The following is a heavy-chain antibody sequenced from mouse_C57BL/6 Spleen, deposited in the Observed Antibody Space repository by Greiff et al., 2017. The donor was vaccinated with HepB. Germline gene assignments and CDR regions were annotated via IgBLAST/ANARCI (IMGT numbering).Heavy chain of an antibody. J-gene: IGHJ2*01. Sequence: EVQLQQSGPELVKPGASVKISCKASGYTFTDYYMNWVKQSHGKSLEWIGDINPNNGGTSYNQKLKGKATLTVDKSSSTAYMELRSLTSEDSAVYYCARGLPRGHYFDYWGQGTTLTVSS. V-gene: IGHV1-26*01. CDR2: INPNNGGT. CDR3: ARGLPRGHYFDY. CDR1: GYTFTDYY. D-gene: IGHD2-2*01.